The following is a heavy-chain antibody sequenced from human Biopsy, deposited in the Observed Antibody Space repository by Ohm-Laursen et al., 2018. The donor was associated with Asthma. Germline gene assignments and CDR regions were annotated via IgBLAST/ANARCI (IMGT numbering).Heavy chain of an antibody. CDR3: ARIPRRSGSYFVDY. CDR1: GDSITSGGCC. D-gene: IGHD3-22*01. CDR2: IHHSGTS. Sequence: SQTLSLTFSVSGDSITSGGCCWNWIRQHPGKGLEWFGYIHHSGTSYFNPSLKSRVSFSRDTSKNQFSLRLSSVTAADTAMYYCARIPRRSGSYFVDYWGQGTLVTVSS. J-gene: IGHJ4*02. V-gene: IGHV4-31*03.